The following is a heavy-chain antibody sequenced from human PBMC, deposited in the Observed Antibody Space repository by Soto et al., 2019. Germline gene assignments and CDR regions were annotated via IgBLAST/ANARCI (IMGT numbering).Heavy chain of an antibody. CDR2: FYHTGST. CDR1: DYSISSDYY. Sequence: SETLSLTCTVSDYSISSDYYWGWIRQSPGSGLEWIASFYHTGSTHYNPSLKSRVTISVDTSKNQFSLKLTSVTAADTAVYLCARMYSSGSGWFHPWGQGTLVTVSS. J-gene: IGHJ5*02. D-gene: IGHD6-19*01. CDR3: ARMYSSGSGWFHP. V-gene: IGHV4-38-2*02.